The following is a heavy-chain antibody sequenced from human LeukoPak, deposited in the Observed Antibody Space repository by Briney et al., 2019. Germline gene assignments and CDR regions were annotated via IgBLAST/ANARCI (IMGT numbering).Heavy chain of an antibody. Sequence: PGGSLRLSCAASGFTVSSNYMSWVRQAPGKGLEWVSVIYSGGSTYYADSVKGRFTISRDNAKNSLFLQMNSLRAEDTALYYCARVKGSYSNEYWGQGTLVTVSS. J-gene: IGHJ4*02. D-gene: IGHD6-13*01. CDR3: ARVKGSYSNEY. CDR2: IYSGGST. CDR1: GFTVSSNY. V-gene: IGHV3-53*01.